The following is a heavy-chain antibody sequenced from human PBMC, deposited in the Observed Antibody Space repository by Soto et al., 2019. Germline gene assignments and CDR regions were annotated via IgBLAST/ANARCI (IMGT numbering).Heavy chain of an antibody. V-gene: IGHV3-64*01. Sequence: EVQLVEYGGGLVQPGGSLRLSCAASGFTFSSYAMHWVRQAPGKGLEYVSAISSNGGSTYYANSVKGRFTISRDNSKNTLYLQMGSLRADDMAVYYCARAAITMVRGVPSGYYMDVWGKAPTVTVSS. CDR1: GFTFSSYA. D-gene: IGHD3-10*01. CDR3: ARAAITMVRGVPSGYYMDV. CDR2: ISSNGGST. J-gene: IGHJ6*03.